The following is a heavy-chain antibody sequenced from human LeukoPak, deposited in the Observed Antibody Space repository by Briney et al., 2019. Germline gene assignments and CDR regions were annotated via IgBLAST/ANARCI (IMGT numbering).Heavy chain of an antibody. D-gene: IGHD3-3*01. CDR2: ISSSSSYI. V-gene: IGHV3-21*01. CDR3: ARDDEDFWSGYYDAFDI. J-gene: IGHJ3*02. CDR1: GFTFSSYS. Sequence: GGSLRLSCAASGFTFSSYSMNWVRQAPGKGLEWVSSISSSSSYIYYADSVKGRFTISRDNAKNSLYLQMYSLRAEDTAVYYCARDDEDFWSGYYDAFDIWGQGTMVTVSS.